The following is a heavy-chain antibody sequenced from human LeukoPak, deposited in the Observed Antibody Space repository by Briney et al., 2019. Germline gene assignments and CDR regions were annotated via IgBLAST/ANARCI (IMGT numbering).Heavy chain of an antibody. J-gene: IGHJ6*02. D-gene: IGHD3-16*01. CDR3: ARGRHMIQGYYYGMDV. CDR1: GGSISSYY. Sequence: KPSETLSLTCTVSGGSISSYYWSWIRQPPGKGLEWIGYIYYSGSTNYNPSLKSRVTISVDTSKNQLSLKLSSVTAADTAVYYCARGRHMIQGYYYGMDVWGQGTTVTVSS. V-gene: IGHV4-59*01. CDR2: IYYSGST.